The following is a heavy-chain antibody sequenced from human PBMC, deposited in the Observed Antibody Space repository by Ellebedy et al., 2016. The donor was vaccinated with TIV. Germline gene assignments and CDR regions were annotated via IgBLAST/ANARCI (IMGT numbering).Heavy chain of an antibody. CDR3: ARGIAVAGTVWFDP. D-gene: IGHD6-19*01. V-gene: IGHV1-8*03. CDR1: GGTFSSYA. CDR2: MNPNSGNT. Sequence: ASVKVSCKASGGTFSSYAISWVRQAPGQGLEWMGWMNPNSGNTGYAQKFQGRVTITRNTSISTAYMELSSLRSEDTAVYYCARGIAVAGTVWFDPWGQGTLVTVSS. J-gene: IGHJ5*02.